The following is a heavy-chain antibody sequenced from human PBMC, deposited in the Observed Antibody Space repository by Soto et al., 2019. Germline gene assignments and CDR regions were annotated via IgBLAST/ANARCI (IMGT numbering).Heavy chain of an antibody. CDR3: ARDYLDYGDYSD. V-gene: IGHV4-34*01. CDR2: INHSGST. D-gene: IGHD4-17*01. Sequence: SETLSLTCAVYGGSFSGYYWSWIRQPPGKGLEWIGEINHSGSTNYNPSLKSRVTISVDTSKNQFSLKLSSVTAADTAVYYCARDYLDYGDYSDWGQGTLVTVSS. CDR1: GGSFSGYY. J-gene: IGHJ4*02.